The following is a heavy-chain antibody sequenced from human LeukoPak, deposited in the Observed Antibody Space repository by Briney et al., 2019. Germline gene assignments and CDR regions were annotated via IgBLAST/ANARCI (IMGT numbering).Heavy chain of an antibody. J-gene: IGHJ4*02. CDR1: GYTLTELS. D-gene: IGHD4-11*01. CDR3: ATSTVTTRPFGY. Sequence: ASVKVSCKVSGYTLTELSMHWVRQAPGKGLERMGGFDPEDGETIYAQKFQGRVTMTEDTSTDTAYMELSSLRSEDTAVYYCATSTVTTRPFGYWGQGTLVTVSS. V-gene: IGHV1-24*01. CDR2: FDPEDGET.